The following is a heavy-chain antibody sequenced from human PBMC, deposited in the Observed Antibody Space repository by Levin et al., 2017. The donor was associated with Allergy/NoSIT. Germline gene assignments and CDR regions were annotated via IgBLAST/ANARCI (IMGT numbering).Heavy chain of an antibody. D-gene: IGHD2-2*01. J-gene: IGHJ3*02. CDR1: GFTFSSYA. CDR2: ISGSGGST. V-gene: IGHV3-23*01. Sequence: GGSLRLSCAASGFTFSSYAMSWVRQAPGKGLEWVSAISGSGGSTYYADSVKGRFTISRDNSKNTLYLQMNSLRAEDTAVYYCAKDLRYQLLAGYDAFDIWGQGTMVTVSS. CDR3: AKDLRYQLLAGYDAFDI.